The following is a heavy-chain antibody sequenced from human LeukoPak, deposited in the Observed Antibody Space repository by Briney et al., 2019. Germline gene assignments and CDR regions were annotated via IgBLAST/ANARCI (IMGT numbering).Heavy chain of an antibody. CDR3: ARGRRDYYDSSGDPGAFDI. CDR1: GGSISSSNW. J-gene: IGHJ3*02. V-gene: IGHV4-4*02. CDR2: IYHSGST. D-gene: IGHD3-22*01. Sequence: SETLSLTCAVSGGSISSSNWWSWVRQPPGKGLEWIGEIYHSGSTNYNPSLKSRVTISVDKSKNQFSLKLSSVAAADTAVYYCARGRRDYYDSSGDPGAFDIWGQGTMVTVSS.